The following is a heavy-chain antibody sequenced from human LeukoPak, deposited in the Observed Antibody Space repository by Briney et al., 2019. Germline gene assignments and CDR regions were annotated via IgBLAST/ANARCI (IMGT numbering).Heavy chain of an antibody. Sequence: GGSLRLSCAASGFTFSSYSMNWVRQAPGKGLEWVSSISSSSSYIYYADSVKGRFTISRDNAKNSLYLQMNSPRAEDTAVYYCARDRGRREQQLVPHDYWGQGTLVTVSS. V-gene: IGHV3-21*01. CDR1: GFTFSSYS. CDR3: ARDRGRREQQLVPHDY. D-gene: IGHD6-13*01. J-gene: IGHJ4*02. CDR2: ISSSSSYI.